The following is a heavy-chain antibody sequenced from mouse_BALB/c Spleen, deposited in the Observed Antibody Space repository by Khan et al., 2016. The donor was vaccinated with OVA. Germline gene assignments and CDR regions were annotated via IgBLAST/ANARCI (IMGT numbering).Heavy chain of an antibody. V-gene: IGHV14-1*02. D-gene: IGHD2-3*01. CDR3: GRDGYSPRIGY. J-gene: IGHJ3*01. Sequence: EVKLMQSGAELVRPGALVNLSCKASGFNIKDYYMHWVKQRPEQGLEWFGRIDPENGNIIYDPKFQGKASITSDTSSNTAYLLFCSLPSEDNAAYYCGRDGYSPRIGYWGQGTLVSGS. CDR1: GFNIKDYY. CDR2: IDPENGNI.